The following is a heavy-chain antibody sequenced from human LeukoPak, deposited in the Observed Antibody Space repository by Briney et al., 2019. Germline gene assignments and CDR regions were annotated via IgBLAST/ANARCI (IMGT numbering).Heavy chain of an antibody. V-gene: IGHV4-59*01. CDR2: IYYSEST. J-gene: IGHJ6*02. D-gene: IGHD6-19*01. CDR3: ARGLVGNFYYYGMDV. Sequence: SETLSLTCTVSGGSISSYYCSWIRQPPGKGLEWIGYIYYSESTNYNPSLKSRVTVSVDTSKNQFSLKLSSVTAADTAVYYCARGLVGNFYYYGMDVWGQGTTVTVSS. CDR1: GGSISSYY.